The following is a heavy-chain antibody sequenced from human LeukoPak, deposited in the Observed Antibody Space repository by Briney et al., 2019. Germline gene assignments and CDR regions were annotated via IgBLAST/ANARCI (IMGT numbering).Heavy chain of an antibody. V-gene: IGHV1-69*05. CDR3: ARVSLGDSSIAARPYMDV. D-gene: IGHD6-6*01. CDR2: IIPIFGTA. J-gene: IGHJ6*03. CDR1: GGTFISYA. Sequence: SVKVSCKASGGTFISYAISWVRQAPGQGLEWMGGIIPIFGTANYAQKFQGRVTITTDESTSTAYMELSSLRSEDTAVYYCARVSLGDSSIAARPYMDVWGKGTTVTVSS.